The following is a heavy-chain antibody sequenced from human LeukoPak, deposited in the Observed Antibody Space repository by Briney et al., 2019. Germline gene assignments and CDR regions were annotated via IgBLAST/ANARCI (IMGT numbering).Heavy chain of an antibody. CDR2: ISSSSYI. J-gene: IGHJ4*02. CDR3: AKDRYSYAFEYSDS. V-gene: IGHV3-21*01. CDR1: GFTFSSYS. Sequence: GGSLRLSCAASGFTFSSYSMNWVRQAPGKGLEWVSSISSSSYIYYADSVKGRFTISRDNSKNTLSLQVSSLRTEDTAVYYCAKDRYSYAFEYSDSWGQGTLVTVSS. D-gene: IGHD5-18*01.